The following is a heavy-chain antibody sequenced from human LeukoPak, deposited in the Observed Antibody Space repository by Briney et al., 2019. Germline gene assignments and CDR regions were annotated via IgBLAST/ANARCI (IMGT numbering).Heavy chain of an antibody. J-gene: IGHJ3*02. CDR1: GGTFSSYA. CDR3: ARGKFNDYVWGSYRYDAFDI. V-gene: IGHV1-69*13. CDR2: IIPIFGRA. Sequence: ASVKVSCKASGGTFSSYAISWVRQAPGQGLEWMGGIIPIFGRANYAQKFQGRVTITADESTSTAYMELSSLRSEDTAVYYCARGKFNDYVWGSYRYDAFDIWGQGTMVTVSS. D-gene: IGHD3-16*02.